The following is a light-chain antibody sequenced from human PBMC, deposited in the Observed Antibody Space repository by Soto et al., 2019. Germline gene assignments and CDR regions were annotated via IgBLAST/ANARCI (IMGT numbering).Light chain of an antibody. Sequence: DIQMTQSPSSLSASVGDRVTITCQASQAIRKYLNWYQQKPGRAPKLLIYGASNLETGVPSRFSGSGYGTDFTFTISSLQPEDIATYYCQHYDNPPPFTFGPGTKVAIK. CDR1: QAIRKY. V-gene: IGKV1-33*01. CDR3: QHYDNPPPFT. J-gene: IGKJ3*01. CDR2: GAS.